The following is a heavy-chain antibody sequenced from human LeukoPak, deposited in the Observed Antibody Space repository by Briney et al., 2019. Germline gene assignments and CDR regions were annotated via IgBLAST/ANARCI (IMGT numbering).Heavy chain of an antibody. CDR2: ISSSSSTI. CDR1: GFTFSSYS. J-gene: IGHJ4*02. CDR3: ARGLPYCSGGSCYLYYFDY. V-gene: IGHV3-48*04. Sequence: GGSLRLSCAASGFTFSSYSMNWVRQAPGKGLEWVSYISSSSSTIYYADSVKGRFTISRDNAKNSLYLQMNSLRAEDTAVYYCARGLPYCSGGSCYLYYFDYWGQGTLVTVSS. D-gene: IGHD2-15*01.